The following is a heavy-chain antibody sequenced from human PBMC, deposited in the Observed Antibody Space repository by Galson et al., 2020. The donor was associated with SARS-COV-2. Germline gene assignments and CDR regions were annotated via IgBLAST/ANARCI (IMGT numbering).Heavy chain of an antibody. J-gene: IGHJ6*02. CDR2: ISSSGRTI. CDR3: AKVVGQTSGWPYYQQPMDV. Sequence: PGGSLRLSCEGPEFTFSDYYMRWIRQAPGKGLEWLSDISSSGRTIYYADSVKGRFTISRDNARNSLFLQMNSLRAEDTAVYYCAKVVGQTSGWPYYQQPMDVWGQGTTVTVSS. D-gene: IGHD1-26*01. CDR1: EFTFSDYY. V-gene: IGHV3-11*01.